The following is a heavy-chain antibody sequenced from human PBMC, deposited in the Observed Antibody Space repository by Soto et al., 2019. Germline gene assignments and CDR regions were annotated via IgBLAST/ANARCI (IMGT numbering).Heavy chain of an antibody. V-gene: IGHV3-11*01. CDR1: VFTFSDY. Sequence: PVVSLILSCSSSVFTFSDYMSCIRQAPGKGLEWVSYISSSGSTIYYADSVKGRFTISRDNAKNSLYLQMNSLRAEDTAVYYCARDKVVFDYWGQGTLVTVSS. CDR3: ARDKVVFDY. D-gene: IGHD2-15*01. CDR2: ISSSGSTI. J-gene: IGHJ4*02.